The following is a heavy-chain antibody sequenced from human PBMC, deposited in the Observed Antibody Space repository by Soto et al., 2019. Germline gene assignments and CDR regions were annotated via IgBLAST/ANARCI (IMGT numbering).Heavy chain of an antibody. D-gene: IGHD4-17*01. J-gene: IGHJ6*02. Sequence: KTSETLSLTCTVSGGSISSGGYYWSWIRQHPGKGLEWIGYIYYSGSTYYNPSLKSRVTISVDTSKNQFSLKLSSVTAADTAVYYCAMTTVTHYYYYYGMDVWGQGTAVTVSS. CDR2: IYYSGST. CDR1: GGSISSGGYY. CDR3: AMTTVTHYYYYYGMDV. V-gene: IGHV4-31*03.